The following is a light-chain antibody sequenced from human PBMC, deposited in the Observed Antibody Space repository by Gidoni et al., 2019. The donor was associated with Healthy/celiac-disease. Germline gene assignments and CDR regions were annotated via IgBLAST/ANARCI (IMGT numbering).Light chain of an antibody. CDR3: QQRSNWPLT. V-gene: IGKV3-11*01. CDR2: EAS. CDR1: QSVSSY. Sequence: DIVLTPSPATLSLSPGERATLSCRASQSVSSYLAWYQQKPGQAPRLLIYEASNRATGIPARFSGSGSGTDFTLTISSLEPEDFAVYYCQQRSNWPLTFGGGTKVEIK. J-gene: IGKJ4*01.